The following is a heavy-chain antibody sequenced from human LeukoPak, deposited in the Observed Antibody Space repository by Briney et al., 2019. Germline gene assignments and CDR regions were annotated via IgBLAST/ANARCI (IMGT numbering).Heavy chain of an antibody. Sequence: GGSLRLSCAASGFTFSSYEMNWVRQAPGKWLEWVSYISSSGSTIYYADSVKGRFTISRDNAKNSLYLQMNSLRAEDTAVYYCARDVGYFGSGSYPDYFDYWGQGILVTVSS. J-gene: IGHJ4*02. V-gene: IGHV3-48*03. CDR3: ARDVGYFGSGSYPDYFDY. D-gene: IGHD3-10*01. CDR1: GFTFSSYE. CDR2: ISSSGSTI.